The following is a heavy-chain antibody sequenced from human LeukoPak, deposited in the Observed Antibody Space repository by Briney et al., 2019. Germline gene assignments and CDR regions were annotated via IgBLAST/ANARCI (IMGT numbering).Heavy chain of an antibody. V-gene: IGHV3-53*05. CDR3: AKEEVRGDIVLMVYAALDY. D-gene: IGHD2-8*01. CDR2: IYSGGST. CDR1: GFTVSSNY. J-gene: IGHJ4*02. Sequence: GGSLRLSCAASGFTVSSNYMSWVRQAPGKGLEWVSVIYSGGSTYYADSVKGRFTISRDNSKNTLYLQMNSLRAEDTAVYYCAKEEVRGDIVLMVYAALDYWGQGTLVTVSS.